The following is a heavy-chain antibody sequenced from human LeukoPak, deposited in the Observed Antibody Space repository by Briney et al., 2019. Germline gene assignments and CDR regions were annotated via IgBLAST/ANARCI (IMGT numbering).Heavy chain of an antibody. CDR2: ISSSSSYI. CDR1: GFTFSNYA. J-gene: IGHJ4*02. V-gene: IGHV3-21*01. CDR3: ARGRDGDYVPDY. D-gene: IGHD4-17*01. Sequence: GGSLRLSCAASGFTFSNYAMSWVRQAPGKGLEWVSSISSSSSYIYYADSVKGRFTISRDNAKNSLYLQMNSLRAEDTAVYYCARGRDGDYVPDYWGQGTLVTVSS.